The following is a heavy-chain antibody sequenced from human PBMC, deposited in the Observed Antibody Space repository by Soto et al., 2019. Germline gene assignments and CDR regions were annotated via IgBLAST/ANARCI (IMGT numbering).Heavy chain of an antibody. CDR1: GGTFSTYA. J-gene: IGHJ4*02. D-gene: IGHD5-18*01. CDR2: IIPMFGTA. CDR3: ASGIQLWLRRINNGYSG. Sequence: QVQLVQSGAEVKQPESSVKVSFKAPGGTFSTYAISWVRQAPGQGLEWMGGIIPMFGTANYAQRFQDRVTITADESTNTVYMELSSLRSEDTAVYFCASGIQLWLRRINNGYSGWGQGTLVTVSS. V-gene: IGHV1-69*12.